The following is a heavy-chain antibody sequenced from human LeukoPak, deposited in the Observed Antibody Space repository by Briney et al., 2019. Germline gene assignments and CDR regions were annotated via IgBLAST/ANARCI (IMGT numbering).Heavy chain of an antibody. D-gene: IGHD2-15*01. Sequence: LSLTCTVSGYSISSGYYWGWVRQAPGKGLEWEAIISYDGSNEYYADSVKGRFTISRDNSKNTLYLQMNSLRAEDTAVYYCAHLPVVVAAKRRLDYWGQGTLVTVSS. V-gene: IGHV3-30*03. CDR1: GYSISSGY. CDR2: ISYDGSNE. J-gene: IGHJ4*02. CDR3: AHLPVVVAAKRRLDY.